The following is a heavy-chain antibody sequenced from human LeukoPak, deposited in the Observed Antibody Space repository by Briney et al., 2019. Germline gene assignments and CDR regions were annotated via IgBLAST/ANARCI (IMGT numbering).Heavy chain of an antibody. V-gene: IGHV3-21*01. CDR1: VFTFSRYS. CDR3: SRETMEAFDI. CDR2: IGSSCSSI. J-gene: IGHJ3*02. Sequence: GGSLRLSCAASVFTFSRYSMHLVRQAPRKGVEWASSIGSSCSSIYSADTVKGRFIITRDDPKNSLYLKLNRLRAEDTAVYYCSRETMEAFDIWGQGTMITVSS. D-gene: IGHD3-10*01.